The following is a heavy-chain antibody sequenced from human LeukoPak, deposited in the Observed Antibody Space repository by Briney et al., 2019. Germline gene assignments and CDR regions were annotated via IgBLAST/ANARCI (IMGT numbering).Heavy chain of an antibody. Sequence: SETLSLTCTVSRGSISISNYYWGWIRQPPGKGLEWIGGIYTSGGTTYNPSLKSRVTISVDTSKNQFSLRLSSVTAADTAVYYCAGERGVITPPLEYYYYYYMDVWGKGTTVSISS. J-gene: IGHJ6*03. CDR3: AGERGVITPPLEYYYYYYMDV. CDR1: RGSISISNYY. D-gene: IGHD3-10*01. CDR2: IYTSGGT. V-gene: IGHV4-61*02.